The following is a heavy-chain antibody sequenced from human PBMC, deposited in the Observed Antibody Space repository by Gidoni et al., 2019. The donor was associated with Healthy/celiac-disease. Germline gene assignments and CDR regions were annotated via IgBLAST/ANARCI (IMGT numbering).Heavy chain of an antibody. D-gene: IGHD2-15*01. Sequence: EVQLVQSGAEVKKPGESLRISCKGSGYSFTSYWISWVRQMPGKGLEWMGRIDPSDSYTNYSPSFQGHVTISADKSISTAYLQWSSLKASDTAMYYCATGRCSGGSCYYYYYMDVWGKGTTVTVSS. CDR2: IDPSDSYT. V-gene: IGHV5-10-1*03. J-gene: IGHJ6*03. CDR1: GYSFTSYW. CDR3: ATGRCSGGSCYYYYYMDV.